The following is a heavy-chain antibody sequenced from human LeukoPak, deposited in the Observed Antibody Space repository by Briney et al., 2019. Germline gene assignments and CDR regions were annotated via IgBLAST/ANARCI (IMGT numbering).Heavy chain of an antibody. CDR1: GYTFTGYY. CDR2: INPNSGGT. CDR3: ARPSYRYCSGGSCYAWVDAFDI. V-gene: IGHV1-2*02. D-gene: IGHD2-15*01. Sequence: GASVKVSCKASGYTFTGYYMHWVRQAPGQGLEWMGWINPNSGGTNYAQKFQGRVTMTRDTSISTAYMELSRLRSDDTAVYYCARPSYRYCSGGSCYAWVDAFDIWGQGTMVTVSS. J-gene: IGHJ3*02.